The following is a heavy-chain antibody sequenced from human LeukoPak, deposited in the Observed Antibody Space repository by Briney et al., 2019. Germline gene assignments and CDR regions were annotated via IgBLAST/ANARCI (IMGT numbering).Heavy chain of an antibody. CDR1: GFTFSSYA. D-gene: IGHD1-14*01. Sequence: PGGSLRLSCAASGFTFSSYAMHWVRQAPDKGLEWVAVISYDGSNKYYADSVKGRFTISRDNSKNTLYLQMNSLRAEDTAVYYCARSDHGGYWGQGTLVTVSS. CDR3: ARSDHGGY. CDR2: ISYDGSNK. J-gene: IGHJ4*02. V-gene: IGHV3-30-3*01.